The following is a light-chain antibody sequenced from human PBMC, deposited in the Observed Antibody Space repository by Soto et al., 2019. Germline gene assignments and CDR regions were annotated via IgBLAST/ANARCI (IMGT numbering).Light chain of an antibody. J-gene: IGLJ1*01. V-gene: IGLV2-23*01. CDR1: SSDVGSYNL. Sequence: QSVLTQPASVSGSPGQTITSSCTGTSSDVGSYNLVSWYQQHPGKAPKLMIYEGSKRPSGVSNRFSGSKSGNTASLTISGLQAEDEADYYCCSYAGSSLFVFGTGTKLTVL. CDR3: CSYAGSSLFV. CDR2: EGS.